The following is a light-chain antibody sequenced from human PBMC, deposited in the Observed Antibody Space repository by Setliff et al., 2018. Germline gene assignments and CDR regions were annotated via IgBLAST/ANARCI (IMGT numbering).Light chain of an antibody. CDR2: NVS. CDR3: NAYTSRSTDV. V-gene: IGLV2-14*03. J-gene: IGLJ1*01. CDR1: SSDVGSYDL. Sequence: ALTQPASVSGSPGQSIPISCSGTSSDVGSYDLVSWYQQHPGKAPKLIIYNVSGRPSGVSHRFSGSKSGNTASLTISGLQAEDEADYYCNAYTSRSTDVFGSGTKVTVL.